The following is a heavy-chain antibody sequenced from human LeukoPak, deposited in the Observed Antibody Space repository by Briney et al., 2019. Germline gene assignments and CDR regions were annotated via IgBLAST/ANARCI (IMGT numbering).Heavy chain of an antibody. CDR3: AREVGATHDY. V-gene: IGHV4-59*01. CDR1: GGSISSYY. J-gene: IGHJ4*02. Sequence: ETLSLTCTVSGGSISSYYWSWIRQPPGKGLEWIGYIYYSGSTNYNPSLKSRVTISVDTSKNQFSLKLSSVTAADTAVYYCAREVGATHDYWGQGTLVTVSS. D-gene: IGHD1-26*01. CDR2: IYYSGST.